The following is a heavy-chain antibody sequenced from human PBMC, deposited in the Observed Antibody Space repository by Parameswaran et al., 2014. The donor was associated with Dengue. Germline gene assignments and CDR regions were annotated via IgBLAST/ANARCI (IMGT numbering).Heavy chain of an antibody. CDR2: INHSGST. CDR1: GGSFSGYY. V-gene: IGHV4-34*01. D-gene: IGHD6-13*01. CDR3: ARTSPGIAAAGRFYLTYPPYYYYYYGMDV. J-gene: IGHJ6*02. Sequence: ASETLSLTCAVYGGSFSGYYWSWIRQPQEGLEWIGEINHSGSTNYNPSLKSRVTISVDTSKNQFSLKLSSVTAADTAVYYCARTSPGIAAAGRFYLTYPPYYYYYYGMDVWGQGTTVTVSS.